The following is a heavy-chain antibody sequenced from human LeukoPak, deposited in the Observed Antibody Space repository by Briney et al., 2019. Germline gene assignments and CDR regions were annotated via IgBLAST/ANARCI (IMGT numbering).Heavy chain of an antibody. V-gene: IGHV3-33*01. CDR1: GFTFSSYG. D-gene: IGHD3-10*01. CDR3: ARDLGSGSYGYYGMDV. CDR2: IWYDGSNK. J-gene: IGHJ6*02. Sequence: GGSLRPSCAASGFTFSSYGMHWVRQAPGKGLEWVAVIWYDGSNKYYADSVKGRFTISRDNSKNTLYLQMNSLRAEDTAVYYCARDLGSGSYGYYGMDVWGQGTTVTVSS.